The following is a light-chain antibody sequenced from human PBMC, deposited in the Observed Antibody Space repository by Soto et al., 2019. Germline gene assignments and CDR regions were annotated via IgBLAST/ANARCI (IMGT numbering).Light chain of an antibody. CDR1: QSVGSNF. CDR3: QQYGSSMWT. Sequence: EVVLTQSPGTLSLSPGERATLSCRATQSVGSNFVAWYQHKPGQAPRLLIYSASSRATGTPDRFRGSGSGTDFTLTINRLDPEDFAVYYCQQYGSSMWTFGQGTKVEIK. CDR2: SAS. V-gene: IGKV3-20*01. J-gene: IGKJ1*01.